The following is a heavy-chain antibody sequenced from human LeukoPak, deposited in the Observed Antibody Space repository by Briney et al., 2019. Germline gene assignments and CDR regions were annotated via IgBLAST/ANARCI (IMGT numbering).Heavy chain of an antibody. CDR2: IYHSGST. J-gene: IGHJ3*02. CDR3: ARDGGSHMVDAFDI. Sequence: SETLSLTCAVSGGSISCSNWWSWVRQPPGKGLEWIGEIYHSGSTNYNPSLKSRVTISVDKSKNQFSLKLSSVTAADTAVYYCARDGGSHMVDAFDIWGQGTMVTVSS. CDR1: GGSISCSNW. V-gene: IGHV4-4*02. D-gene: IGHD2-8*01.